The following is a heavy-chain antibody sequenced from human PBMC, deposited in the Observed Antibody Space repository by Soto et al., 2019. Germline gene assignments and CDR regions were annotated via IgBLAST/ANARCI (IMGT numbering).Heavy chain of an antibody. CDR1: GFTFSSHG. Sequence: GGSLRLSCAASGFTFSSHGMHWVRQAPGKGLEWVAVISYDGSDKYYADSVKGRFTISRDNSRKTLFLQMNSLRPEDTAVYYCAKDYDFRDPNLLTFFDYWGQGALVTVSS. J-gene: IGHJ4*02. D-gene: IGHD3-16*01. CDR2: ISYDGSDK. V-gene: IGHV3-30*18. CDR3: AKDYDFRDPNLLTFFDY.